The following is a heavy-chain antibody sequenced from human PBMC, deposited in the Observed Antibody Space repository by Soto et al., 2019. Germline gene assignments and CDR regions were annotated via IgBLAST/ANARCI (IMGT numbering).Heavy chain of an antibody. CDR3: AIRASYYDSSGYFDY. V-gene: IGHV3-74*01. J-gene: IGHJ4*02. CDR2: INSDGSST. CDR1: GCPFSSYW. D-gene: IGHD3-22*01. Sequence: PGGSLRLSSAASGCPFSSYWMHWVRQAPGKGLVWVSRINSDGSSTSYADSVKGRFTISRDNAKNTLYLQMNSLRAEDTAVYYCAIRASYYDSSGYFDYWGQGTLVTVSS.